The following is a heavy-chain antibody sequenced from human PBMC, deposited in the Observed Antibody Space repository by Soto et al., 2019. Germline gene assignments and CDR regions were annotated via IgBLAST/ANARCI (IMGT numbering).Heavy chain of an antibody. D-gene: IGHD2-21*01. CDR1: GGSVNIGTYY. J-gene: IGHJ4*02. CDR2: IHYSGST. V-gene: IGHV4-61*01. CDR3: KRGGDPYKTGQ. Sequence: PSETLSLTCTVPGGSVNIGTYYRSWIRQPPGKGLEWIGFIHYSGSTNYNPSLKGRVTMSVDTSKNQFSLKLTSVNTADTAIYYCKRGGDPYKTGQWGQGTLVNVSS.